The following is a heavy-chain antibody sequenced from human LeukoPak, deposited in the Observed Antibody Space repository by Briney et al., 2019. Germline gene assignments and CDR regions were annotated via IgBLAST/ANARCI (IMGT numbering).Heavy chain of an antibody. J-gene: IGHJ4*02. D-gene: IGHD3-16*01. CDR2: IKRDGSST. V-gene: IGHV3-74*01. CDR3: ARARRGLGECIN. CDR1: GFTFSSYW. Sequence: GGSLRLSCAASGFTFSSYWMHWVRQAQGKGLVWVSRIKRDGSSTSYADSVKGRFTISRDNAKNTLYLQMDSLRVEDTALYYCARARRGLGECINWGLGTLVTVSS.